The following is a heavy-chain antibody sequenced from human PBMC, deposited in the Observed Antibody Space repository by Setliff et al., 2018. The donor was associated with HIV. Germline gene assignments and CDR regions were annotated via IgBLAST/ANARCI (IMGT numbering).Heavy chain of an antibody. D-gene: IGHD2-15*01. CDR2: IYDRGGT. J-gene: IGHJ4*02. CDR1: GGSISSYY. CDR3: ARADCSGGSCYSPGY. V-gene: IGHV4-59*01. Sequence: SETLSLTCTVSGGSISSYYWSWIRQPPEKGLEWIGYIYDRGGTNYNPSLKSRVTISLDTSKNHFSLKLNSVTAADTAVYYCARADCSGGSCYSPGYWGQGTLVTVSS.